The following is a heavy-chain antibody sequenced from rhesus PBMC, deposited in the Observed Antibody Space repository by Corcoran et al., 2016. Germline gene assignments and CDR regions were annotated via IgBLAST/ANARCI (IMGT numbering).Heavy chain of an antibody. CDR3: ASSGYCTGSGCYEYFEF. CDR1: GCSIRSSY. Sequence: QLQLQESGPGLVKPSETLSVTCAFSGCSIRSSYWSRIRPAPGKGLEWIGYIYGSGSSTNYNPSLKSRVTLSVDTSKNQLSLKLSSVTAADTAVYYCASSGYCTGSGCYEYFEFWGQGALVTVSS. V-gene: IGHV4-169*02. CDR2: IYGSGSST. J-gene: IGHJ1*01. D-gene: IGHD2-21*01.